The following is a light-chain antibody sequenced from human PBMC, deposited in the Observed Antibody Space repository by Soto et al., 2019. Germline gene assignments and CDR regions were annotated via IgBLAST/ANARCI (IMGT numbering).Light chain of an antibody. CDR1: QSVGNN. J-gene: IGKJ4*01. Sequence: EIVLTQSPATLSLSPGERATLSCRASQSVGNNLAWYQQKPGQAPGLLIYEASTRATGIPARFSGSGSGTDFTLTISSLEPEDFAVYYCQQHANWPLTIGGGTQVEIK. CDR2: EAS. V-gene: IGKV3-11*01. CDR3: QQHANWPLT.